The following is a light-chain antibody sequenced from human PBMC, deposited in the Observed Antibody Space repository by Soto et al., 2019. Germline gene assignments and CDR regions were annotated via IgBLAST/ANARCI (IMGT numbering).Light chain of an antibody. CDR3: QQYDNLPYT. Sequence: IQMTQSPSSLSASVGDRVTITCQASQDISRYLSWHQQKPGKAPQLLIHDASKLAPGVPSRFTGSGSATDFAFTINSLQPEDIGTYYCQQYDNLPYTFGQGTRLEIK. CDR2: DAS. CDR1: QDISRY. J-gene: IGKJ2*01. V-gene: IGKV1-33*01.